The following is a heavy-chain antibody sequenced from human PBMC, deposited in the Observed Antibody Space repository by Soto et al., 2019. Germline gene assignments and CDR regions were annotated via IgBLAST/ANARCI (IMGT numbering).Heavy chain of an antibody. CDR3: ARESAYYDFWSGYYVPSAFDP. Sequence: ASVKVSCKASGYTFTSYGSSWVRQAPGQGLEWMGWISAYNGNTNYAQKLQGRVTMTTDTSTSTAYMELRSLRSDDTAVYYCARESAYYDFWSGYYVPSAFDPWGQGTLVTVSS. V-gene: IGHV1-18*01. D-gene: IGHD3-3*01. CDR2: ISAYNGNT. CDR1: GYTFTSYG. J-gene: IGHJ5*02.